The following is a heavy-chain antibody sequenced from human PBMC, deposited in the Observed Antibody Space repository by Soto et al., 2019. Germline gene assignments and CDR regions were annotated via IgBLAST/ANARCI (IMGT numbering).Heavy chain of an antibody. Sequence: QVQLVESGGGVVQPGRSLRLSCAVSGFTVSTYGMHWVRQAPGKGLEWVAVISRDGGTKYYADSVKGRFTISRDNSRNTLFLEMNSLRGDDMAVDYCTGEVASGYWGQGTLDTVSS. CDR2: ISRDGGTK. J-gene: IGHJ4*02. D-gene: IGHD2-8*02. V-gene: IGHV3-30*03. CDR3: TGEVASGY. CDR1: GFTVSTYG.